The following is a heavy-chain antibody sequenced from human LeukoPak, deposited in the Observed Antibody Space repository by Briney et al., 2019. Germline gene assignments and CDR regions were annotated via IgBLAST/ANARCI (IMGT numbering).Heavy chain of an antibody. J-gene: IGHJ3*02. CDR3: ARDYYDNSGGAFDI. CDR1: GYTFTGPY. Sequence: ASVKLSCKASGYTFTGPYMHWVRQAPGQGLEWMGWINPNSGGTNYAQKFQGRVTMTRDTSISTAYMEVSRLRSDDTAVYYCARDYYDNSGGAFDIWGQGTMVTVSS. V-gene: IGHV1-2*02. D-gene: IGHD3-22*01. CDR2: INPNSGGT.